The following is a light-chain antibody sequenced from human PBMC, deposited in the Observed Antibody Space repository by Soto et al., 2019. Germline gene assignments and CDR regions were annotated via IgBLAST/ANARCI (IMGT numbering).Light chain of an antibody. V-gene: IGKV1-5*03. CDR3: QHYNSYSEA. CDR2: KAS. CDR1: QTISSW. Sequence: DIQMTQSPSTLSASVGDRVTITCRASQTISSWLAWYQQKTGKAPKILIYKASTLKSGVPSRFRGSGSGTEFTLTISSLQPDDFSTYYCQHYNSYSEAFGQGTKVDIK. J-gene: IGKJ1*01.